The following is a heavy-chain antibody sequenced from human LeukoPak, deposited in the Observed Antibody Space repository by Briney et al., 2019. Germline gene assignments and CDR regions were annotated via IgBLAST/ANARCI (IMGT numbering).Heavy chain of an antibody. CDR2: FDPEDGEA. J-gene: IGHJ3*02. Sequence: ASVKVSCKVSGYTLTDLSVHWVRQTPGKGLEWMGGFDPEDGEAIYAQKFQGRVTMTEDTSTDTAYMELSSLRSEDTAVYYCAADSDSRVRLGELSSDLEAFDIWGQGTLVTVSS. D-gene: IGHD3-16*02. CDR3: AADSDSRVRLGELSSDLEAFDI. V-gene: IGHV1-24*01. CDR1: GYTLTDLS.